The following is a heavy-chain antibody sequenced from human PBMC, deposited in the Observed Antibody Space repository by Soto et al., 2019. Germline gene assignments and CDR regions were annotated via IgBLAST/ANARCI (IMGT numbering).Heavy chain of an antibody. CDR3: ALTDNPDPYSSSFDY. CDR2: INSDGSST. Sequence: GGSLRLSCAASGFTFSSYWMHWVRQAPGKGLVWVSRINSDGSSTSYADSVKGRFTISRDNAKNTLYLQMNSLRAEDTAVYYCALTDNPDPYSSSFDYWGQGTLVTVSS. CDR1: GFTFSSYW. D-gene: IGHD6-6*01. J-gene: IGHJ4*02. V-gene: IGHV3-74*01.